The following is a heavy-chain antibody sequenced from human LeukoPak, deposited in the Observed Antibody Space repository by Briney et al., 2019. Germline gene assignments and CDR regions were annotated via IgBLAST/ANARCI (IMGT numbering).Heavy chain of an antibody. CDR3: ARHTATLVGYYYYGMDV. V-gene: IGHV3-11*06. CDR2: ISSSSSYT. Sequence: GGSLRLSCAASGFTFSDYYISWIRQAPGKGLEWVSYISSSSSYTNYADSVKGRFTISRDNAKNSLYLQMNSLRAEDTAVYYCARHTATLVGYYYYGMDVWGKGTTVTVSS. D-gene: IGHD5-18*01. CDR1: GFTFSDYY. J-gene: IGHJ6*04.